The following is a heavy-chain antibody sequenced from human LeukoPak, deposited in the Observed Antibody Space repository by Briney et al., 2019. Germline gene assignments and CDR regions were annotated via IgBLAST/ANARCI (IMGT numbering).Heavy chain of an antibody. V-gene: IGHV3-53*01. CDR3: ASPVDTAMVPGYYYYMDV. J-gene: IGHJ6*03. D-gene: IGHD5-18*01. CDR1: GFTFDDYG. Sequence: GGSLRLSCAASGFTFDDYGTSWVRQAPGKGLEWVSVIYSGGSTYYADSVKGRFTISRDNSKNTLYLQMNSLRAEDTAVYYCASPVDTAMVPGYYYYMDVWGKGTTVTVSS. CDR2: IYSGGST.